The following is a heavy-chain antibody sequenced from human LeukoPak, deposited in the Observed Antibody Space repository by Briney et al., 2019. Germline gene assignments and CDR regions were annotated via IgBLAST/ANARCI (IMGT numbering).Heavy chain of an antibody. Sequence: ASVKVSCKASGYTFTGYYMHWVRQAPGQGLEWMGWINPNSGGTNYAQKFQGRVTMARDTSFSTAYMDLSRLTSDDTAVYYCARGGAKGYNYFDYWGQGTLVTVSS. J-gene: IGHJ4*02. CDR1: GYTFTGYY. CDR2: INPNSGGT. CDR3: ARGGAKGYNYFDY. V-gene: IGHV1-2*02. D-gene: IGHD5-24*01.